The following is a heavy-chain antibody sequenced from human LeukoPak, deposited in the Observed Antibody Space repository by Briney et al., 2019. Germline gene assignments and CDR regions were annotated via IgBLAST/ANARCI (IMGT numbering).Heavy chain of an antibody. CDR2: ISGNSCSI. Sequence: QPGGSLRLSCAGSGFIFNNYAMHWVRQPPGKGLEWVSGISGNSCSIDYADSVKGRFTISRDNAKNSLYLQMNSLRVEDTAFYYCAKDNRRHYTSGPNPDSLHWGQGALVTVSS. V-gene: IGHV3-9*01. D-gene: IGHD6-19*01. CDR3: AKDNRRHYTSGPNPDSLH. J-gene: IGHJ4*02. CDR1: GFIFNNYA.